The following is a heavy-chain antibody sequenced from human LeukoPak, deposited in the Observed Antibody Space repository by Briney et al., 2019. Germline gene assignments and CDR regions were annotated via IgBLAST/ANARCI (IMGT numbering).Heavy chain of an antibody. CDR3: ATTPSYYDSSFAFDI. Sequence: GASVKVSCKVSGYTLTELSMHWVRQAPGKGLEWMGGFDPEDGETIYAQKFQGRVTMTEDTSTDTAYMELSSLRSEDTAVYYCATTPSYYDSSFAFDIWGQGTMVTVSS. CDR2: FDPEDGET. J-gene: IGHJ3*02. CDR1: GYTLTELS. D-gene: IGHD3-22*01. V-gene: IGHV1-24*01.